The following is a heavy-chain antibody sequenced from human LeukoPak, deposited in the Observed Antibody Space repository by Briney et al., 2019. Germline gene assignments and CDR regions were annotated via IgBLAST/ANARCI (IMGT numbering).Heavy chain of an antibody. Sequence: QPGGSLRLSCAASGFTFSSYAMHWVRQAPGKGLEWVAVISYDGSNKYYADSVKGRFTISRDNSKNTLYLQMNSLRAEDTAVYYCAREPMVRGAGRYYYYMDVWGKGTTVTVSS. CDR3: AREPMVRGAGRYYYYMDV. CDR1: GFTFSSYA. J-gene: IGHJ6*03. V-gene: IGHV3-30*04. CDR2: ISYDGSNK. D-gene: IGHD3-10*01.